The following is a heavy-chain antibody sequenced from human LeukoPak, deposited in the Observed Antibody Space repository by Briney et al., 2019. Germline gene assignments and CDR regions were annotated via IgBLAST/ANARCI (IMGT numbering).Heavy chain of an antibody. D-gene: IGHD2-15*01. J-gene: IGHJ6*02. CDR1: GYTFTSYG. CDR2: ISAYNGNT. V-gene: IGHV1-18*01. Sequence: ASVKVSCKASGYTFTSYGISWVRQAPGQGLEWMGWISAYNGNTNYAQKLQGRVTMTTDTSTSTAYMELRSLRSDDTAVYYCASSGNCSGGSCYCGYYYHGMDVWGQGTTVTVSS. CDR3: ASSGNCSGGSCYCGYYYHGMDV.